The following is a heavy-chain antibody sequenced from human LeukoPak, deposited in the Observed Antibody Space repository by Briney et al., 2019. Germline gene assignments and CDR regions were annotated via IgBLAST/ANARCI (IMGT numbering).Heavy chain of an antibody. CDR2: IYSGGGT. CDR1: GFNVNTNY. D-gene: IGHD2-21*01. J-gene: IGHJ4*02. V-gene: IGHV3-66*02. Sequence: GGSLRLSCAASGFNVNTNYMTWVRQAPGKGLEWVSIIYSGGGTYYADSVKGRFTISRDNSKNTLYLQMNSLRSEDTAVYYCARGADCGSDCSSRRRDFDCWGQGTLVTVSS. CDR3: ARGADCGSDCSSRRRDFDC.